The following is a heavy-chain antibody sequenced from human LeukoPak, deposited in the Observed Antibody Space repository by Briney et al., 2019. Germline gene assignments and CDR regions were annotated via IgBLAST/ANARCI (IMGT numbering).Heavy chain of an antibody. CDR3: ARDGLYDSSGYYMDS. CDR1: GVAISSYY. J-gene: IGHJ4*02. D-gene: IGHD3-22*01. Sequence: SETLSLTCTVSGVAISSYYWSWIRQPPGKGLEWIGYICDSGGTKYNPSLMSRVTFSVDRAPNQFSLSLRSVTAADTAVYYCARDGLYDSSGYYMDSWGQGTLVIVPS. V-gene: IGHV4-59*01. CDR2: ICDSGGT.